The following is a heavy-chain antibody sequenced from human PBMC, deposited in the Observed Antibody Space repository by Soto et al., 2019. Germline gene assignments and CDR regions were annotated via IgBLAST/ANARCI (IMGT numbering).Heavy chain of an antibody. D-gene: IGHD6-6*01. CDR1: GFTSDDYA. CDR2: ISWNSGSI. CDR3: AKDSGAGNSYTSSSFDY. J-gene: IGHJ4*02. V-gene: IGHV3-9*02. Sequence: SLRLSCAASGFTSDDYAMHWVRQAPGKGLDLFSGISWNSGSIGYADSVRGRFTISRDNAKNSLYLRMNSLRADDPALYSCAKDSGAGNSYTSSSFDYWGQGTLVTVS.